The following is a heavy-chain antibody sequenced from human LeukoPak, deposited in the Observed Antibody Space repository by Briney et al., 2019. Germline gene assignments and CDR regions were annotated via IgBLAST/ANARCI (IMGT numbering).Heavy chain of an antibody. J-gene: IGHJ4*02. CDR2: INWNGGSI. Sequence: GGSLRLSCVGSGFIFADFGMNWVRQPPGKGLEWVAGINWNGGSIDYADSVKGRFTISRDNAKNSLYLQMNSLRADDTALYYCARDGGYCSSTNCYTYDYWGQGALVTVSS. CDR1: GFIFADFG. V-gene: IGHV3-20*04. CDR3: ARDGGYCSSTNCYTYDY. D-gene: IGHD2-2*02.